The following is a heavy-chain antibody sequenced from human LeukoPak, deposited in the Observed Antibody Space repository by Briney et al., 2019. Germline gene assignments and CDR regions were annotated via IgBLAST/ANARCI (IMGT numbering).Heavy chain of an antibody. CDR2: ISGIGGST. CDR3: ATSWSFDY. Sequence: PGGSLRLSWAASGFTFSSYAMGCGRPAPGKGREWVSAISGIGGSTYYADSAKGRSTISRDNSKNTLYLQMNSLRAEDTAVYYCATSWSFDYWGQGTLVTVSS. D-gene: IGHD6-13*01. CDR1: GFTFSSYA. V-gene: IGHV3-23*01. J-gene: IGHJ4*02.